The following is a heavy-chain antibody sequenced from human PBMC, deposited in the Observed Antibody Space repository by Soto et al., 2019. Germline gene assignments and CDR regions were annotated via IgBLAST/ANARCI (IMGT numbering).Heavy chain of an antibody. J-gene: IGHJ4*02. D-gene: IGHD5-18*01. CDR3: AREAGYTYGYVFDY. CDR1: GGTFGNHA. Sequence: QVQLMQSGAEVKKPGSSVKVSCKASGGTFGNHAISWVRQAPGQGLEWLGGIIPVLGVGDNAQNFQGRVTITADASTSTAYLELSSLRSEDTALYYCAREAGYTYGYVFDYWGQGTLVTVSS. V-gene: IGHV1-69*01. CDR2: IIPVLGVG.